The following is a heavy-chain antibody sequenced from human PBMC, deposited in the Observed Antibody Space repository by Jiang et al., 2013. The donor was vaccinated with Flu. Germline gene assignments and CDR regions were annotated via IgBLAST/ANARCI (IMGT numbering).Heavy chain of an antibody. CDR1: GFTFAIYD. J-gene: IGHJ6*02. CDR2: VRFDGSGR. Sequence: VQLVESGGGVVQPGGSLRLSCTGSGFTFAIYDIHWVRQAPGKGLEWLALVRFDGSGRYYVDSVKGRFTISRDNSKNTVDLQMNSLRTEDTAVYYCAKDEGTYSNVRGVIAWGPKPKKYYLGMDVWGQGTAVTVSS. CDR3: AKDEGTYSNVRGVIAWGPKPKKYYLGMDV. V-gene: IGHV3-30*02. D-gene: IGHD3-10*02.